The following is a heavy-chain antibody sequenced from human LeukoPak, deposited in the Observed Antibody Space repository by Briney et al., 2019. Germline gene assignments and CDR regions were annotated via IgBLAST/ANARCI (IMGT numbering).Heavy chain of an antibody. CDR2: ISAYNGNT. Sequence: GASVKVSCKASGYTFTSYGISWVRQAPGQGLEWMGWISAYNGNTNYAQKLQGRVTMTTDTSTSTAYMELRSLRSDDTAVYYCARDSNPYYDILTGYSTARNVHFDYWGQGTLVTVSS. CDR1: GYTFTSYG. J-gene: IGHJ4*02. V-gene: IGHV1-18*01. CDR3: ARDSNPYYDILTGYSTARNVHFDY. D-gene: IGHD3-9*01.